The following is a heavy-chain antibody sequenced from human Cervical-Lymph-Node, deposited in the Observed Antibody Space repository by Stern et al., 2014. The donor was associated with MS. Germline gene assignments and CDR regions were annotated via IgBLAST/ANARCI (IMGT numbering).Heavy chain of an antibody. D-gene: IGHD6-19*01. Sequence: VQLVESGPGLVQPSQTLSLTCTVSGGSISSGGYYRGWIRPHPGKGLEWIGYIYYSGSTYCKPSLKSRLTISVGTSKNQFSLKLSSVTAADTAVYYCARGQQWLVHSLDYWGQGTLVTVSS. V-gene: IGHV4-31*03. CDR1: GGSISSGGYY. CDR2: IYYSGST. CDR3: ARGQQWLVHSLDY. J-gene: IGHJ4*02.